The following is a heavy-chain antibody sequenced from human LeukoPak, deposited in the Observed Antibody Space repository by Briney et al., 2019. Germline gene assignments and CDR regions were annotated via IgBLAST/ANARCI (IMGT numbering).Heavy chain of an antibody. Sequence: GGSLRLSCAASGFTFSSYSMNWVRQAPGKGLEWVANIKQDGSETYYVDSVRGRFTISRDNAKNSLYLQMNSLRAEDTAVYYCARAVSYDFWSGYPDAFDIWGQGTMVTVSS. CDR1: GFTFSSYS. J-gene: IGHJ3*02. CDR3: ARAVSYDFWSGYPDAFDI. CDR2: IKQDGSET. V-gene: IGHV3-7*03. D-gene: IGHD3-3*01.